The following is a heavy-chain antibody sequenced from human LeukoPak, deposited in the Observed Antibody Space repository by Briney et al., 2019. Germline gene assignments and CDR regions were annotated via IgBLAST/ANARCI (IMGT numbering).Heavy chain of an antibody. Sequence: ASVKVSCKASGYTFTNYGISWVRQAPGQGLEWMGWISAYNGNTNYAQKLQGRVTVTTDTSTSTAYMDLRSLRSDDTAVYYCARDRYCSGGSCYSTGYYYYGMDVWGQGTTVTVSS. CDR2: ISAYNGNT. CDR3: ARDRYCSGGSCYSTGYYYYGMDV. J-gene: IGHJ6*02. CDR1: GYTFTNYG. V-gene: IGHV1-18*01. D-gene: IGHD2-15*01.